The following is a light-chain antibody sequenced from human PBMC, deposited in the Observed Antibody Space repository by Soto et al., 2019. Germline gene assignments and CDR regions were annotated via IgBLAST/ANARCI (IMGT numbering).Light chain of an antibody. V-gene: IGKV1-39*01. Sequence: DIQMTQSPSSLSASVGDRVTITCLASQTISTYLNWYQQKPGKAPKLLIYGIFSLQSGVPSRFSGSGSGTDFSLTISSLQPEDFAVYYCQQSYSTPPTFGQGTKVEIK. CDR1: QTISTY. J-gene: IGKJ2*01. CDR2: GIF. CDR3: QQSYSTPPT.